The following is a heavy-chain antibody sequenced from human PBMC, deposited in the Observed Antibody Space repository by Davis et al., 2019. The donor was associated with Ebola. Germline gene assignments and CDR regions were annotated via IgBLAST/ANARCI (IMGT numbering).Heavy chain of an antibody. CDR3: ARDLLWFGVS. V-gene: IGHV3-7*03. CDR1: EFTFSSYW. Sequence: GESLKISCAASEFTFSSYWMSWVRQAPGKGLEWVANIKQDGSEKYYVDPVKGRFTISRDNAKNSLYLQMNSLRAEDTAGYYCARDLLWFGVSWGQGTLVTVSS. D-gene: IGHD3-10*01. J-gene: IGHJ5*02. CDR2: IKQDGSEK.